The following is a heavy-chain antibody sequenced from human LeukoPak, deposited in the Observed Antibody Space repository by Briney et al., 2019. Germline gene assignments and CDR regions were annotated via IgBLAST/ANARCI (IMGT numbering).Heavy chain of an antibody. J-gene: IGHJ4*02. D-gene: IGHD1-26*01. Sequence: GGSLRLSCAASGFTISNAWRTWVRQPPGEELEWVGRIKRKTYGGKTDYAAPVKGRYTITRDDSKNTLYLQMHSLKTEDTAMYYCAELVGATRGSDIGGQGTVVSV. V-gene: IGHV3-15*01. CDR3: AELVGATRGSDI. CDR1: GFTISNAW. CDR2: IKRKTYGGKT.